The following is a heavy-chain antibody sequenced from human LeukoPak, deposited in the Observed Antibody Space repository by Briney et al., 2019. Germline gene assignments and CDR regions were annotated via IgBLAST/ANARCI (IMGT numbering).Heavy chain of an antibody. CDR2: IYYSGNT. Sequence: ETLSLTCTVCGGSISRCSYYWVWIRQPPGKGLEWIGSIYYSGNTYYNTARNSIVTISVDTSKNQFSLKLSSVTAADTAVYYCARRAVAGTGAFDIWGQGTMVTVSS. CDR3: ARRAVAGTGAFDI. CDR1: GGSISRCSYY. D-gene: IGHD6-19*01. J-gene: IGHJ3*02. V-gene: IGHV4-39*01.